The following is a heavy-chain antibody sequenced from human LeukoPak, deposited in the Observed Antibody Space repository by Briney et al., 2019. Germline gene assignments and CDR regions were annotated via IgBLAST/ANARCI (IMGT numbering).Heavy chain of an antibody. J-gene: IGHJ6*04. CDR1: GFTFSGYW. D-gene: IGHD2-2*01. CDR3: VGQLLRVV. V-gene: IGHV3-74*01. CDR2: IDNDGHGI. Sequence: GGSLRLSCVTSGFTFSGYWMHWVRQGPEKGLELVSRIDNDGHGIIYADSVKGRFTTSRDNVKNTLYLQMNSLRVDDTGVYYCVGQLLRVVWGKGTTVTVSS.